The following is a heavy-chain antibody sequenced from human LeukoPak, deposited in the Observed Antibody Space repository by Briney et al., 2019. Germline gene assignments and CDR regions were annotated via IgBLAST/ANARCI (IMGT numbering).Heavy chain of an antibody. CDR1: GFTFSSYW. V-gene: IGHV3-7*01. CDR3: ARDALPGEASTIDY. Sequence: HPGGSLRLSCAASGFTFSSYWMSWVRQAPGKGLEWVANIKQDGSEKYYVASVKGRFTISRDNAKNSLYLQMNSLRAEDTAVYYCARDALPGEASTIDYWGQGTLVTVSS. D-gene: IGHD2-21*01. J-gene: IGHJ4*02. CDR2: IKQDGSEK.